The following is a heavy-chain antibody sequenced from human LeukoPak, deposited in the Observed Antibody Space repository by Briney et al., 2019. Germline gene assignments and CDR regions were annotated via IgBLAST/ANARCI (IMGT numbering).Heavy chain of an antibody. V-gene: IGHV4-31*03. Sequence: SQTLSLTCTVSGGSISSGGYYWSWIRQHPGKGLEWIGYIYYSGSTYYNPSLKSRVTISVDTSKNQFSLRLSSVTAADTAVYYCARVAAHPTITPIDYWGQGALVTVSS. D-gene: IGHD3-10*01. CDR1: GGSISSGGYY. J-gene: IGHJ4*02. CDR2: IYYSGST. CDR3: ARVAAHPTITPIDY.